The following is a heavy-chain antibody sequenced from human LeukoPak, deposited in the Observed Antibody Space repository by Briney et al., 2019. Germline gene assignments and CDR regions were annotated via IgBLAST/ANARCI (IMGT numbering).Heavy chain of an antibody. D-gene: IGHD6-13*01. CDR1: GYTFTGHY. J-gene: IGHJ4*02. Sequence: ASVKVSCKASGYTFTGHYIHWVRQAPGQGLEWMGWINPKNAGTNYAQKFQGRVTMTRDTSTGTAYMELSRLRSDDSAVYYCARALYIAAAPGGFDYWGQGTLVAVSS. V-gene: IGHV1-2*02. CDR3: ARALYIAAAPGGFDY. CDR2: INPKNAGT.